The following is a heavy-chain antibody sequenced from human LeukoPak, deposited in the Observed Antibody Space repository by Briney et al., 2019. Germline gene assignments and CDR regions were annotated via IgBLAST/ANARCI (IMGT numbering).Heavy chain of an antibody. CDR2: INHSGST. J-gene: IGHJ5*02. V-gene: IGHV4-34*01. CDR3: ARGAPAYYYGSGDKGTWFDP. Sequence: SETLSLTCTVPGGSISSYYWSWIRQPPGKGLEWIGEINHSGSTNYNPSLKSRVTISVDTSKNQFSLKLSSVTAADTAVYYCARGAPAYYYGSGDKGTWFDPWGQGTLVTVSS. CDR1: GGSISSYY. D-gene: IGHD3-10*01.